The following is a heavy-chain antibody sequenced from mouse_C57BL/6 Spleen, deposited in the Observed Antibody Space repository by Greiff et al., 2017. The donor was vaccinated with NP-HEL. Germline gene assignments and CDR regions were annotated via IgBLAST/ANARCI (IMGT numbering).Heavy chain of an antibody. V-gene: IGHV1-61*01. D-gene: IGHD1-1*01. CDR1: GYTFTSYW. Sequence: VQLQQSGAELVRPGSSVKLSCKASGYTFTSYWMDWVKQRPGQGLEWIGNIYPSDSETHYNQKFKDKATLTVDKSSSTAYMQLSSLTSEDSAVYYCARTLYGSSYGNDWGQGTTLTVSS. J-gene: IGHJ2*01. CDR3: ARTLYGSSYGND. CDR2: IYPSDSET.